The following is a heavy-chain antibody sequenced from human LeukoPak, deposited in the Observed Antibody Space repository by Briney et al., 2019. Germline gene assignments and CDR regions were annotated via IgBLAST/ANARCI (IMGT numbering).Heavy chain of an antibody. Sequence: SETLSLTCTVSGYSISSGYYWGWIRQPPGKGLEWIGSIYHSGSTYYNPSLKSRVTISVDTSKNQFSLKLSSVTAADTAVYYCARGANMMSYYYYYMDVWGKGTTVTISS. CDR2: IYHSGST. J-gene: IGHJ6*03. V-gene: IGHV4-38-2*02. D-gene: IGHD1-26*01. CDR3: ARGANMMSYYYYYMDV. CDR1: GYSISSGYY.